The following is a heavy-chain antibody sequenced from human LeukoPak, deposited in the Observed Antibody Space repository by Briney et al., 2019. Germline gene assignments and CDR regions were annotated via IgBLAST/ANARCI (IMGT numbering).Heavy chain of an antibody. D-gene: IGHD6-19*01. Sequence: PSETLSLTCAVYGGSFSGYYWSWIRQPPGKGLEWIGEINHSGSTNYNPSLKSRVTISVDTSKNQFSLKLSSVTAADTAVYYCARNRGYSSGWYSYWGQGTLVTVSS. V-gene: IGHV4-34*01. J-gene: IGHJ4*02. CDR1: GGSFSGYY. CDR3: ARNRGYSSGWYSY. CDR2: INHSGST.